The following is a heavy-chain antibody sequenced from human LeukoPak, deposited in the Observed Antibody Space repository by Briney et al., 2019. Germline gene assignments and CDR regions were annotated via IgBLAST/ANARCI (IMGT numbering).Heavy chain of an antibody. J-gene: IGHJ4*02. D-gene: IGHD1-26*01. V-gene: IGHV4-39*07. CDR3: ARDECVGCPTGNFDF. CDR2: ISYSGNT. CDR1: GGSISSSSYY. Sequence: SETLSLTCTVSGGSISSSSYYWGWIRQPPGKGLEWIGSISYSGNTYYSPSLKSRVTISIDTSKSLFSLKLSSVTAADTAVYYCARDECVGCPTGNFDFWGQGTLVTVSS.